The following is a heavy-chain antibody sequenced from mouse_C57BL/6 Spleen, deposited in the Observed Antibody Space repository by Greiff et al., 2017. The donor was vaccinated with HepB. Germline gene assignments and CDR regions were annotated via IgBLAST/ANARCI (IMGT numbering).Heavy chain of an antibody. V-gene: IGHV5-6*01. Sequence: EVMLVESGGDLVKPGGSLKLSCAASGFTFSSYGMSWVRQTPDKRLEWVATISSGGSYTYYPDSVKGRFTISRDNAKNTLYLQMSSLKSEDTAMYYCAILSRRYFDVWGTGTTVTVSS. J-gene: IGHJ1*03. CDR2: ISSGGSYT. CDR3: AILSRRYFDV. CDR1: GFTFSSYG.